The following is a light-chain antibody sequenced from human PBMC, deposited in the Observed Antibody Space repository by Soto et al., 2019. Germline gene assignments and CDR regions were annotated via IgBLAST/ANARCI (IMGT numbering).Light chain of an antibody. J-gene: IGKJ4*01. CDR2: AAS. Sequence: GDRVTITCRASQDISNFLAWYQQKPEKVPKLLISAASTLQSGVPSRFSGSGSGTDFTLTISSLQPEDIATYYCQQYKAHPPTFGGGTKVQI. V-gene: IGKV1-27*01. CDR1: QDISNF. CDR3: QQYKAHPPT.